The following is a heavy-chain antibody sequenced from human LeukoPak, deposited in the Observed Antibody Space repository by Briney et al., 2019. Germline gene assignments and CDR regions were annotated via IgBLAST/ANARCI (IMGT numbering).Heavy chain of an antibody. D-gene: IGHD2-2*01. CDR2: IYHSGST. J-gene: IGHJ4*02. V-gene: IGHV4-38-2*02. Sequence: SETLSLTCTVSGYSISSGYYWGWIRQPPGKGLEWIGSIYHSGSTYYNPSLKSRVTISVDTSKNQFSLKLSSVTAADTAVYYCARDLDVVVPAAVGPLWRESWGQGTLVTVSS. CDR1: GYSISSGYY. CDR3: ARDLDVVVPAAVGPLWRES.